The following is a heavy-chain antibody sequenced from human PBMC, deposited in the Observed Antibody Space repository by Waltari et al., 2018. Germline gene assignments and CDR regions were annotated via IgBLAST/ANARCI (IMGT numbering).Heavy chain of an antibody. CDR2: IYSGGST. CDR3: ARDRPLAAAGAFDI. V-gene: IGHV3-53*01. J-gene: IGHJ3*02. CDR1: GFTVSSNY. D-gene: IGHD6-13*01. Sequence: EVQLVESGGGLIQPGGSLRLSCAASGFTVSSNYMSWVRQAPGKGLEWVSVIYSGGSTYYADSVKGRFTISRDNSKNTLNLQMNSLRAEDTAVYYCARDRPLAAAGAFDIWGQGTMVTVSS.